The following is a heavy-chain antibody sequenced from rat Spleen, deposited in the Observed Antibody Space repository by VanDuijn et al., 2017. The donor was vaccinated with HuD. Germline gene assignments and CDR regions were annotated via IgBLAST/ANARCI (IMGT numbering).Heavy chain of an antibody. V-gene: IGHV3-3*01. CDR1: AYSITSSYR. CDR3: AKTTVAYYYVMDA. D-gene: IGHD1-3*01. Sequence: VQLKESGPGLVQPSQSLSLTCSVTAYSITSSYRWNWIRKFPGNKLEWMGYINSAGSTNYNPSLKSRISITRDTSKNQFFLQVNSVTTEDTATYYCAKTTVAYYYVMDAWGQGASVTVSS. J-gene: IGHJ4*01. CDR2: INSAGST.